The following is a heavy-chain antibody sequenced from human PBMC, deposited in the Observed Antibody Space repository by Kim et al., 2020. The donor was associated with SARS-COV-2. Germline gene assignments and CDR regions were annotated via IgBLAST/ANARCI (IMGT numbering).Heavy chain of an antibody. Sequence: GGSLRLSCAASGFTFSSSIMHWVRQAPGKGLVWVSNITPDGGNTKYDDSVKGRFTISRDNAKNTLYLQMNSLRAEDTAVYYCARYEDGKFDFWGQGTLVTVSS. D-gene: IGHD1-1*01. CDR2: ITPDGGNT. V-gene: IGHV3-74*01. J-gene: IGHJ4*02. CDR3: ARYEDGKFDF. CDR1: GFTFSSSI.